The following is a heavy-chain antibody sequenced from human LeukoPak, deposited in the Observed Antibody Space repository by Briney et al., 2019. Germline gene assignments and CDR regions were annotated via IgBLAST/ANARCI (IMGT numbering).Heavy chain of an antibody. D-gene: IGHD6-13*01. Sequence: GGSLRLSCAASGFTFSNAWMNWVRQAPGKGLEWVCRIKSKTDGETTDYAAPVKSKFTISKDDSKNALYLQMNSLKTEDTGVCYCTRVGIAAAGTRWGRGTRVSVFS. V-gene: IGHV3-15*01. J-gene: IGHJ4*02. CDR3: TRVGIAAAGTR. CDR2: IKSKTDGETT. CDR1: GFTFSNAW.